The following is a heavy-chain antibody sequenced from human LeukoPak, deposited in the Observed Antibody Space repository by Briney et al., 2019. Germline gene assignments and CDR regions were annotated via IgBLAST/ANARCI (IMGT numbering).Heavy chain of an antibody. V-gene: IGHV4-59*08. D-gene: IGHD4-23*01. CDR2: IYSSGRT. Sequence: SETLSLTCTVSGGSISSYYWSWIRQPPGKGLEWIGYIYSSGRTNYNPSLKRRVTISVDTYKNYFSLNLSSVTAAATAVYYCARPMGGYGGNSLDYWGQGTLVTVSS. CDR3: ARPMGGYGGNSLDY. J-gene: IGHJ4*02. CDR1: GGSISSYY.